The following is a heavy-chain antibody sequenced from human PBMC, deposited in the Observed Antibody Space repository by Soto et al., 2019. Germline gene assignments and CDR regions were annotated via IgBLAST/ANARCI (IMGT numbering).Heavy chain of an antibody. D-gene: IGHD5-12*01. CDR1: GFIFTNYA. CDR3: VREGRGSFDF. CDR2: IGGRGNSA. J-gene: IGHJ3*01. Sequence: PGGSLRLSCAASGFIFTNYAMNWVRRAPGKGLEWVSVIGGRGNSAYYADSVQGRFTISRDNSKNTLSLQMSSLTADDTAIYYCVREGRGSFDFWGRGXMVTVSS. V-gene: IGHV3-23*01.